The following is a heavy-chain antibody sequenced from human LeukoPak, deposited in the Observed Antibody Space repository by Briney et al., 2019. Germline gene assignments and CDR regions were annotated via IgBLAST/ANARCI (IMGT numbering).Heavy chain of an antibody. J-gene: IGHJ4*02. CDR2: ISAYNGNT. CDR1: GYSFTSYG. V-gene: IGHV1-18*01. Sequence: ASVKVSCKASGYSFTSYGISWVRQAPGQGLEWMGWISAYNGNTNYAQKFQGRVTMTTDTSTSTAYMELRSLRSDDTAVCYCAREWWELPIEYWGQGTLVTVSS. CDR3: AREWWELPIEY. D-gene: IGHD1-26*01.